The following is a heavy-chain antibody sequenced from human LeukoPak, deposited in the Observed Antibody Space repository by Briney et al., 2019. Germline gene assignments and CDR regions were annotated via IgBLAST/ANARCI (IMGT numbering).Heavy chain of an antibody. CDR3: ARDGVGATISAFDI. CDR1: GGSISSSSYY. V-gene: IGHV4-39*07. D-gene: IGHD1-26*01. CDR2: IYYSGST. Sequence: ETLSLTCTVSGGSISSSSYYWGWIRQPPGKGLEWIGSIYYSGSTYYNPSLKSRVTISVDTSKNQFSLKLSSVTAADTAVYYCARDGVGATISAFDIWGQGTMVTVPS. J-gene: IGHJ3*02.